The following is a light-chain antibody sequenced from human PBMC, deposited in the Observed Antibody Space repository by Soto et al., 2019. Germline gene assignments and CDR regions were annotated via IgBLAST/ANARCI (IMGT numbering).Light chain of an antibody. V-gene: IGKV3-11*01. CDR1: QSVSSY. J-gene: IGKJ4*01. Sequence: EIVLTQSPVTLSLSPGERATLSCRASQSVSSYLAWYQQKPGQAPRLLIYDASNRATGIPARFSGSGSGTDXXXXISXLEPEDFAVYYCQQRSNWPLTFGGGTKVEIK. CDR2: DAS. CDR3: QQRSNWPLT.